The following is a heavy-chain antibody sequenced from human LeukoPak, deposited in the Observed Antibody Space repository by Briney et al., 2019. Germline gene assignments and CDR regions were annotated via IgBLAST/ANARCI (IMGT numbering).Heavy chain of an antibody. CDR2: IYYSGST. CDR1: GGSISSYH. Sequence: PSETLSLTCTVSGGSISSYHWSWIRQPPAKGLEWIGYIYYSGSTNYNPSLKSRVSISVDTSKNQFSLKLSSVTAADTAVYYCARSSSPWAFDIWGQGTMVTVSS. J-gene: IGHJ3*02. CDR3: ARSSSPWAFDI. D-gene: IGHD6-13*01. V-gene: IGHV4-59*01.